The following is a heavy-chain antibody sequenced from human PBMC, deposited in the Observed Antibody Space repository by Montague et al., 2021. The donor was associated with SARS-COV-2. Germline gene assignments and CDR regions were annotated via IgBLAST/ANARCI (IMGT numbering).Heavy chain of an antibody. CDR2: INTSGST. D-gene: IGHD3-10*01. CDR1: GGSISSGSYY. V-gene: IGHV4-61*02. CDR3: ARPLNLYYYGSGSYSSWFDP. J-gene: IGHJ5*02. Sequence: TLSLTCTVSGGSISSGSYYWSWIRQPAGKGLEWIGRINTSGSTNYKPSLKSRVTISVDTSKNQFSLKLSSVTAADTAVYYCARPLNLYYYGSGSYSSWFDPWGQGTLVTVSS.